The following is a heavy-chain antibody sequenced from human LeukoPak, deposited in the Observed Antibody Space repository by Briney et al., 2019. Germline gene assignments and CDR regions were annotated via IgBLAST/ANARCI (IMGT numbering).Heavy chain of an antibody. D-gene: IGHD3-16*01. J-gene: IGHJ4*02. Sequence: SETLSLTCTVSGGSISSSSYYWGWIRQPPGKGLEWIGSIYYSGSTYYNPSLKSRVTISVDTSKNQFSLKLSSVTAEDTAVYYCAREALRVALPHPSVWGPPGYWGQGTLVTVSS. CDR3: AREALRVALPHPSVWGPPGY. V-gene: IGHV4-39*07. CDR1: GGSISSSSYY. CDR2: IYYSGST.